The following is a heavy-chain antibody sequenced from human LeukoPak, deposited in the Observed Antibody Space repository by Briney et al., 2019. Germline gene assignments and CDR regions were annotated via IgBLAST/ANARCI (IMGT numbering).Heavy chain of an antibody. J-gene: IGHJ4*02. Sequence: SETLSLTCTVSGGSISSGDYYWSWIRQPPGKGLEWIGYIYYSGSTYYNPSLKSRVTISVDTSKNQFSLKLSSVTAADTAVYYCLTSLWFGEKHRDYWGQGTLVTVSS. CDR2: IYYSGST. CDR3: LTSLWFGEKHRDY. V-gene: IGHV4-30-4*08. D-gene: IGHD3-10*01. CDR1: GGSISSGDYY.